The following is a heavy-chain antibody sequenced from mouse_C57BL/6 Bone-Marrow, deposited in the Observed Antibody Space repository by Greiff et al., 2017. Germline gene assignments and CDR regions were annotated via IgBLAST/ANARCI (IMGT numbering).Heavy chain of an antibody. J-gene: IGHJ4*01. D-gene: IGHD2-4*01. CDR3: TRYYDPYAMDY. Sequence: QVHVKQSGAELVRPGASVTLSCKASGYTFTDYEMHWVKQTPVHGLEWIGAIDPETGGTAYNQKFKGKAILTADKSSSTAYMELRSLTSEDSAVYYCTRYYDPYAMDYWGQGTSVTVSS. V-gene: IGHV1-15*01. CDR2: IDPETGGT. CDR1: GYTFTDYE.